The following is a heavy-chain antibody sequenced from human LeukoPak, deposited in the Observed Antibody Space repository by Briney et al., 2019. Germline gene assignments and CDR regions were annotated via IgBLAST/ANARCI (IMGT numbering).Heavy chain of an antibody. CDR1: GGSISSYY. CDR2: IYYSGRT. CDR3: AIMVTGP. J-gene: IGHJ5*02. Sequence: SETLSLTCTVSGGSISSYYWSWIRQPPGKGLEWIGCIYYSGRTNYNPSLKSRVTISVDTSKKQFSLKLSSVTAADTAVYYCAIMVTGPWGQGTLVTVSS. V-gene: IGHV4-59*01. D-gene: IGHD5-18*01.